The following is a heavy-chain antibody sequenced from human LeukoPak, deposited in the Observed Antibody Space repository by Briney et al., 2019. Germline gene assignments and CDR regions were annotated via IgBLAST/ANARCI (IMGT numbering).Heavy chain of an antibody. D-gene: IGHD3-9*01. V-gene: IGHV1-2*06. J-gene: IGHJ4*02. CDR1: GYTFTVYY. CDR2: INPNSGGT. CDR3: ASWGYDILTGYLDY. Sequence: ASVKVSCKASGYTFTVYYMHWVRPAPGQGLEWMGRINPNSGGTNYSQKFQGRVTMTRDTSISTAYMELSRLRSDDTAVYYCASWGYDILTGYLDYWGQGTLVTVSS.